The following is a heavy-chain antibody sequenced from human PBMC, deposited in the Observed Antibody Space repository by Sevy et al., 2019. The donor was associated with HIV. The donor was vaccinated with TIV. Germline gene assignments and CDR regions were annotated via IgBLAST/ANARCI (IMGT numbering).Heavy chain of an antibody. CDR2: INTLSDTI. CDR1: GFTFRRNS. J-gene: IGHJ4*02. V-gene: IGHV3-48*01. CDR3: ARGASVAAYYFDF. D-gene: IGHD6-19*01. Sequence: GGSLRLSCTASGFTFRRNSMNWVRQAPGKGLEWLAYINTLSDTIKYADSVKGRFTISRDNPKNSLYLQMNSLRVEDTAVYYCARGASVAAYYFDFWGQGTLVTVS.